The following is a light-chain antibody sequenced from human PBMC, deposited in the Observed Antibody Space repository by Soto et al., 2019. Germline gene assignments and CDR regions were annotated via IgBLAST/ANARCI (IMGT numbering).Light chain of an antibody. CDR2: GAS. CDR3: QQYGTSPCT. Sequence: VLTQSPGTLSLSPGERATLSCRASERISSNFLAWYQQRPGQAPRLLIYGASTRASGIPDRFSGSGSGTDFALTISRLEPEDFAVYYCQQYGTSPCTFGPGTTVEIK. V-gene: IGKV3-20*01. J-gene: IGKJ3*01. CDR1: ERISSNF.